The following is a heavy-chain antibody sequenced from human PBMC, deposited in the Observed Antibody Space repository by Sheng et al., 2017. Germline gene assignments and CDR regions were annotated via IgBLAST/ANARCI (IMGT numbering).Heavy chain of an antibody. D-gene: IGHD2-21*02. CDR2: IYHSGST. Sequence: QVQLQESGPGLVKPSETLSLTCAVSGYSISSGYYWGWIRQPPGKGLEWIGSIYHSGSTYYNPSLKSRVTISVDTSKNQFSLKLSSVTAADTAVYYCARVRISGGGNSWFDPWGQGTLVTVSS. CDR1: GYSISSGYY. CDR3: ARVRISGGGNSWFDP. V-gene: IGHV4-38-2*01. J-gene: IGHJ5*02.